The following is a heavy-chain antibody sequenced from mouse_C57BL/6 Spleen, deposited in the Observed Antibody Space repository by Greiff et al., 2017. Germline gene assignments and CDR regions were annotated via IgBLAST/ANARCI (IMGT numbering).Heavy chain of an antibody. J-gene: IGHJ4*01. CDR2: INPYNGGT. CDR1: GYTFTDYY. V-gene: IGHV1-19*01. Sequence: VQLQQSGPVLVKPGASVKMSCKASGYTFTDYYMNWVKQSHGKSLEWIGVINPYNGGTSYNQKFKGKATLTVDKSSSTAYMELNSLTSEDSAVYYCARSYYGEAMDYWGQGTSVTVSS. CDR3: ARSYYGEAMDY. D-gene: IGHD1-1*01.